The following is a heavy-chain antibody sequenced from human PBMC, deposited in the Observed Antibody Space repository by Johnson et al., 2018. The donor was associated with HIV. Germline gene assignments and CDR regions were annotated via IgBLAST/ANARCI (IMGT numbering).Heavy chain of an antibody. V-gene: IGHV3-30*14. J-gene: IGHJ3*02. D-gene: IGHD3-10*01. CDR2: ISYDGSNK. CDR3: ARDVASVYGSGDHAFDI. CDR1: GFTFSSYA. Sequence: QVQLVESGGGVVQPGRSLRLSCAASGFTFSSYAMHWVRQAPGKGLEWVAVISYDGSNKYYADSVKCRFTISRDNSRNTLYLQMGRLRVEDMAVYYCARDVASVYGSGDHAFDIWGQGTMVTVSS.